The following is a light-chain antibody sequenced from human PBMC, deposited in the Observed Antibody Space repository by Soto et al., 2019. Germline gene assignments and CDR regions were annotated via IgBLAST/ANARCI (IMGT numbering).Light chain of an antibody. Sequence: DIAMTQSPLSLPVTPGEPASISCRSSQSLLHSNGYNYLDWYLQKPGQPPQLLIYLGSNRASGVPDRFSGSGSGTDFTLKISRVEAEDVGVYYCMQALQTPWTFGQGTKVDIK. CDR1: QSLLHSNGYNY. CDR2: LGS. V-gene: IGKV2-28*01. J-gene: IGKJ1*01. CDR3: MQALQTPWT.